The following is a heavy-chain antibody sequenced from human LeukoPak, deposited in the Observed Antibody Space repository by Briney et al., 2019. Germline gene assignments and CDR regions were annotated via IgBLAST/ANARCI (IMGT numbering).Heavy chain of an antibody. D-gene: IGHD1-26*01. J-gene: IGHJ4*02. CDR1: GFTFDNYR. CDR3: TKRVKYGGTWDHFAD. V-gene: IGHV3-23*01. Sequence: PGGSLRLSCAASGFTFDNYRMSWVRQAPGKGQEWVSTVNADGGNTYYADSVKGRFTISRDNSKSTLILQMNSLRVEDTALYYCTKRVKYGGTWDHFADWGQGTLVTVSS. CDR2: VNADGGNT.